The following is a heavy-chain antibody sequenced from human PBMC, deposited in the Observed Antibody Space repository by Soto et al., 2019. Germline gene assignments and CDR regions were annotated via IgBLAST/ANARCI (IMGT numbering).Heavy chain of an antibody. V-gene: IGHV4-34*01. CDR3: VRGQPHRITIFEVVIRSYDYGMDV. J-gene: IGHJ6*02. CDR1: GGYFTGYY. CDR2: INYRGSS. D-gene: IGHD3-3*02. Sequence: SEKLSLTCAVYGGYFTGYYWTWIRQTQGKGQEWKGEINYRGSSYYNPSLESRISMAVDTSKNQFSLKLRCVTAADTAVYFCVRGQPHRITIFEVVIRSYDYGMDVWGQGTTVTVS.